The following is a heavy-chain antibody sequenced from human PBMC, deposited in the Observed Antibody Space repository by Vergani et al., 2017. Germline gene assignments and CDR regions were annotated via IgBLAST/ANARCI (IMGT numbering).Heavy chain of an antibody. CDR3: AKEGIDYYDSSGYIAYFDY. J-gene: IGHJ4*02. CDR1: GFTFSSYG. CDR2: IWYDGSNK. D-gene: IGHD3-22*01. V-gene: IGHV3-33*06. Sequence: VQLLESGGGLVQPGGSLRLSCAASGFTFSSYGMHWVRQAPGKGLEWVAVIWYDGSNKYYADSVKGRFTISRDNSKNTLYLQMNSLRAEDTAVYYCAKEGIDYYDSSGYIAYFDYWGQGTLVTVSS.